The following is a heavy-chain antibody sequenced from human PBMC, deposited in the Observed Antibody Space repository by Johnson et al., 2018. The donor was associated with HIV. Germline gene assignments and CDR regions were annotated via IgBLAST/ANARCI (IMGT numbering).Heavy chain of an antibody. V-gene: IGHV3-66*01. CDR3: VRDPHSSGWVDAVDI. CDR2: IYSGGST. Sequence: VQLVESGGGLVQPGGSLRLSCAASGFTVSSNYMSWVRQAPGKGLEWVSVIYSGGSTYYADYVKGRFTISRDDSKNTLYLQMNSLRVEDTALYDCVRDPHSSGWVDAVDIWGQGTMVTVSS. J-gene: IGHJ3*02. CDR1: GFTVSSNY. D-gene: IGHD6-19*01.